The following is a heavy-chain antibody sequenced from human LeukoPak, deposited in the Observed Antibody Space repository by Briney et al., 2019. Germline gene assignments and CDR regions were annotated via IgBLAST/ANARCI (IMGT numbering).Heavy chain of an antibody. D-gene: IGHD3-22*01. J-gene: IGHJ4*02. CDR1: GGSISSYY. CDR3: ARASGYYYDSSGGTGGFDY. Sequence: SETLSLTCTVSGGSISSYYWSWIRQPPGKGLEWIGCIYYSGSTNYNPSLKSRVTISVDTSKNQFSLKLSSVTAADTAVYYCARASGYYYDSSGGTGGFDYWGQGTLVTVSS. CDR2: IYYSGST. V-gene: IGHV4-59*01.